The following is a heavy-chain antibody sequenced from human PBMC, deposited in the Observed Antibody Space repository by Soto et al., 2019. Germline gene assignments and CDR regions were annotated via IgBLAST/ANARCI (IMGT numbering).Heavy chain of an antibody. CDR1: GFTFSSYA. CDR3: ARTKPSSSWADY. CDR2: ISYDGSNK. V-gene: IGHV3-30-3*01. Sequence: PGGSLRLSCAASGFTFSSYAMHWVRQAPGKGLEWVAVISYDGSNKYYADSVKGRFTISRDNSKNTLYLQMNSLRAEDTAVYYCARTKPSSSWADYWGQGTLVTVSS. D-gene: IGHD6-6*01. J-gene: IGHJ4*02.